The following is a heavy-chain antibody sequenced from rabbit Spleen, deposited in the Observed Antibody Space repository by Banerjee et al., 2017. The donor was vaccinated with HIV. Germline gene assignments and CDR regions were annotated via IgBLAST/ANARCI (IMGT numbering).Heavy chain of an antibody. Sequence: QLTETGGDLVQPGGSLTLSCKASGFDFTNYYISWVRQAPGKGLEWIGIIYSAKGSTDYASWVNGRFTISSDNAQSTVDLKMTSLTAADTATYFCARAIVPWLGLTRLDLWGPGTLDTVS. D-gene: IGHD4-1*01. V-gene: IGHV1S7*01. J-gene: IGHJ3*01. CDR2: IYSAKGST. CDR1: GFDFTNYY. CDR3: ARAIVPWLGLTRLDL.